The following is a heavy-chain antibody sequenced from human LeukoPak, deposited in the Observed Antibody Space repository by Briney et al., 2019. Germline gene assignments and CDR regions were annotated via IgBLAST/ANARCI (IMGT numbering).Heavy chain of an antibody. CDR3: ASCPGLGTLDYDFWSGYYKGAFDI. CDR1: GFTFSDYY. D-gene: IGHD3-3*01. Sequence: KPGGSLRLSCAASGFTFSDYYMSWIRQPPGKGLEWIGEIYHSGCTNYNPSLKSRVTISVDKSKNQFSLKLSSVTAADTAVYYCASCPGLGTLDYDFWSGYYKGAFDIWGQGTMVTVSS. CDR2: IYHSGCT. J-gene: IGHJ3*02. V-gene: IGHV4-34*01.